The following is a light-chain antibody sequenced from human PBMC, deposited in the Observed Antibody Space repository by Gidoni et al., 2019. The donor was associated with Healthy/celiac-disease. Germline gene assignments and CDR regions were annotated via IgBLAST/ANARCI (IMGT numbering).Light chain of an antibody. CDR1: QSISTY. CDR2: AAS. Sequence: DIQMTTSPSSLSASVGDRVTITCRESQSISTYLTWYQQKPGKVPKLLIYAASSLQTGVPSRFSGSGSGTDFTLTISSLQPEDFATYYCQQSYSTLWTFGQGTKVEIK. J-gene: IGKJ1*01. V-gene: IGKV1-39*01. CDR3: QQSYSTLWT.